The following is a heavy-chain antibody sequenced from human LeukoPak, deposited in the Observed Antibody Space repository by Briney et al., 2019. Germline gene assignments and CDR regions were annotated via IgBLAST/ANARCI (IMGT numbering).Heavy chain of an antibody. Sequence: SETLSLTCTVSGGSISSYYWSWIRQPPGKGLEWIGYIYYSGGTNYNPSLKSRVTISVDTSKNQFSLKLSSVTAADTAVYYCARGGLTFGGNWGQGTLVTVSS. D-gene: IGHD1-14*01. CDR3: ARGGLTFGGN. J-gene: IGHJ4*02. CDR1: GGSISSYY. CDR2: IYYSGGT. V-gene: IGHV4-59*12.